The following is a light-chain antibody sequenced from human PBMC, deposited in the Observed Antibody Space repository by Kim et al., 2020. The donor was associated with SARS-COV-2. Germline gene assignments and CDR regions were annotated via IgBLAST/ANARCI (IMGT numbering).Light chain of an antibody. CDR3: QAWDSSTHNYV. CDR1: KLGDKY. Sequence: PRQTASITCSGYKLGDKYVAWYKQKPGQSPVVVIYQANQRPSGIPERFSGSNSGNTATLTISGTQAMDEADYYCQAWDSSTHNYVFGAGTKVTVL. CDR2: QAN. J-gene: IGLJ1*01. V-gene: IGLV3-1*01.